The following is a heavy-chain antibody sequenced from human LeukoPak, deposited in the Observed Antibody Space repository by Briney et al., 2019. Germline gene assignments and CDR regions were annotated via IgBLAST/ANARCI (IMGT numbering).Heavy chain of an antibody. D-gene: IGHD3-10*01. CDR3: AHKDWVFRGTNVVEQDY. CDR1: GVSISSSSYY. CDR2: IYYSGST. J-gene: IGHJ4*02. V-gene: IGHV4-39*01. Sequence: SETLSLTCTVSGVSISSSSYYWGWIRQPPGKGLEWIGSIYYSGSTYYNPSLKSRVTISVDTSKNQFSLKLGSVTAADTAVYYCAHKDWVFRGTNVVEQDYWGQGTLVTVSS.